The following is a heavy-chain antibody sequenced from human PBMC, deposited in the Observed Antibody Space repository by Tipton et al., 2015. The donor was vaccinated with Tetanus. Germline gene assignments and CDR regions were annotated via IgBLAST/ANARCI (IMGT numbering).Heavy chain of an antibody. CDR1: GGSINNYY. D-gene: IGHD3-9*01. CDR2: ISYSGST. Sequence: TLSLTCTVSGGSINNYYWSWIRQPPGKGLEWIGYISYSGSTNSNPPLKSRVTISVDASKNQFSLELTSVTTADTAVYYCARHAGAGATIWGTDYWGQGTLVTVSS. J-gene: IGHJ4*02. CDR3: ARHAGAGATIWGTDY. V-gene: IGHV4-59*08.